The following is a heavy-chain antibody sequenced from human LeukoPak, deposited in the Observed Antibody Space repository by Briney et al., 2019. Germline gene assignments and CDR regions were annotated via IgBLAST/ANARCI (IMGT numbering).Heavy chain of an antibody. J-gene: IGHJ4*02. CDR1: GGPFSRYA. CDR2: ISAYSGDT. CDR3: AKVGPIWFGEPTFDY. V-gene: IGHV1-18*01. D-gene: IGHD3-10*01. Sequence: ASVKVSCKVSGGPFSRYAISWVRQAPGQGLEWMGWISAYSGDTNYTQKVQGRLTMTTDTSTSTAYMELRNLRSDDTAVYYCAKVGPIWFGEPTFDYWGQGTLVTVSS.